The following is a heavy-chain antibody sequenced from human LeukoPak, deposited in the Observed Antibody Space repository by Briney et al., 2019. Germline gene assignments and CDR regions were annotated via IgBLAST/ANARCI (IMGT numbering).Heavy chain of an antibody. CDR1: GGSISSSSYY. V-gene: IGHV4-39*07. Sequence: SETLSLTCTVAGGSISSSSYYWGWIRQPPGKGLEWIGSIYYSGSTYYNPSLKSRVTISVDTSKNQFSLKLSSVTAADTAVYYCAREGVRDIVVVPAARIRYYYMDVWRKGTTVTVSS. J-gene: IGHJ6*03. CDR2: IYYSGST. CDR3: AREGVRDIVVVPAARIRYYYMDV. D-gene: IGHD2-2*01.